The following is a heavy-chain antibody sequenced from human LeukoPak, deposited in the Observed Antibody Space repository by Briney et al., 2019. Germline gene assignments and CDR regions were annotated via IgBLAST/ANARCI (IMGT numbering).Heavy chain of an antibody. V-gene: IGHV1-69*05. D-gene: IGHD2-2*01. J-gene: IGHJ3*02. CDR2: IIPIFGTA. CDR1: GGTFSSYA. Sequence: SVKVSCKASGGTFSSYAISWVRQAPGQGLEWMGGIIPIFGTANYAQKFQGRVTITTDESTSTAYMELRSLRSDDTAVYYCARICSSTSCPGGNAFDIWGQGTMVTVSS. CDR3: ARICSSTSCPGGNAFDI.